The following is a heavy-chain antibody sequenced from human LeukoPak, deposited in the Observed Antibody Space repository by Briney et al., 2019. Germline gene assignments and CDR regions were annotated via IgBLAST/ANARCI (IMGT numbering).Heavy chain of an antibody. CDR2: INGEGGT. Sequence: GGSLRLSCAASGFTFSNYRMQWVRQAPGKGLVWVSRINGEGGTSYADSVKGRFTISRDNAKNSLYLQMNSLRAEDTAVYYCARELRYFDWLPPAYWGQGTLVTVSS. CDR1: GFTFSNYR. V-gene: IGHV3-74*01. J-gene: IGHJ4*02. D-gene: IGHD3-9*01. CDR3: ARELRYFDWLPPAY.